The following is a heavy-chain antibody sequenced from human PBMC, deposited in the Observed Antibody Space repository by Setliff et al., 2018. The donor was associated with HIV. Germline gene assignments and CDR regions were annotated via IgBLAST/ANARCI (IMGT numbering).Heavy chain of an antibody. Sequence: SETLSLTCAVSGGSISSSSFYWAWIRQPAGKGLEWIGRISASGNTNYNPSLKSRVTISLDKSKNRFSLKLTSVTAAVTAVYWCARDISLFYCGADCSPEPYYFYYYMDVWGKGTTVTVSS. D-gene: IGHD2-21*02. V-gene: IGHV4-61*02. CDR3: ARDISLFYCGADCSPEPYYFYYYMDV. CDR2: ISASGNT. J-gene: IGHJ6*03. CDR1: GGSISSSSFY.